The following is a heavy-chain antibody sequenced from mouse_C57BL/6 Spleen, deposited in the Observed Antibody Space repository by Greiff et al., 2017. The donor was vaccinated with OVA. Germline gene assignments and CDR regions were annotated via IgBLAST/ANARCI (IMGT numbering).Heavy chain of an antibody. D-gene: IGHD1-2*01. CDR3: ARQKDYGASLCV. CDR2: ISSGGSYT. V-gene: IGHV5-6*01. J-gene: IGHJ1*03. CDR1: GFTFSSYG. Sequence: EVQLVESGGDLVKPGGSLKLSCAASGFTFSSYGMSWVRQTPDKRLEWVATISSGGSYTYYPDSVKGRFTISRDNAKNTLYLQMSSLKSEDTAMYYCARQKDYGASLCVWGTGTTVTVSS.